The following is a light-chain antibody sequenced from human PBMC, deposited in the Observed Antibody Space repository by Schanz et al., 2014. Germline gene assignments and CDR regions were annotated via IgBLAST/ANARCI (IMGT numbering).Light chain of an antibody. CDR3: QQYGSSPPYT. CDR1: QSVSSN. J-gene: IGKJ2*01. Sequence: EIVLTQSPVTLSVSPGERATLSCRASQSVSSNLAWYQQKPGQAPRLLIYGASSRATGIPDRFSGSGSGTDFTLTISRLEPEDFAVYYCQQYGSSPPYTFGQGTKLEIK. CDR2: GAS. V-gene: IGKV3-20*01.